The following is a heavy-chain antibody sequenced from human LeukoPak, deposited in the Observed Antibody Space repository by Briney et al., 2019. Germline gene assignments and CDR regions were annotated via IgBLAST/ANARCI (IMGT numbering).Heavy chain of an antibody. CDR2: IHPSGIT. Sequence: PSETLSLTCTVSGGSLTIGHYYWTWIRQHPGKGLEWIGYIHPSGITDYNPSLQSRVTMSLDTSQNQFSLKLSSVTAADTAVYYCARGSPHRLVRGYYYYYMDVWGKGTTVTVSS. J-gene: IGHJ6*03. CDR1: GGSLTIGHYY. CDR3: ARGSPHRLVRGYYYYYMDV. D-gene: IGHD6-6*01. V-gene: IGHV4-31*03.